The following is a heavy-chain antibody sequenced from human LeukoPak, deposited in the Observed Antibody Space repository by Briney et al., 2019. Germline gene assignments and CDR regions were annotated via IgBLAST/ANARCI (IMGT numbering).Heavy chain of an antibody. V-gene: IGHV3-30*04. CDR3: ARVDDLDAFDI. CDR2: ISDDGSSK. J-gene: IGHJ3*02. D-gene: IGHD2-2*03. Sequence: GGSLRLSCAASGFTFGSYAMSWVRQAPGKGLEWVAVISDDGSSKYYADSVKGRFTISRDDSKNTLYLQINSLRPEDTAMYYCARVDDLDAFDIWGQGTMVTVSS. CDR1: GFTFGSYA.